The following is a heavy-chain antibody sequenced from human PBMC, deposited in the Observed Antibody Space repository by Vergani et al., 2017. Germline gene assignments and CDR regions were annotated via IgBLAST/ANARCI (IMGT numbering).Heavy chain of an antibody. CDR2: LTGGGGST. Sequence: EVQLLESGGSLKQPGGSVRLFCAASGFTFSTYAMHWVRQAPGKGLEWVSALTGGGGSTYYADSFKGRFIISRDNSRDTLYLQMNSLRPEDTATYYCVKDAVSYENFFDSWGQGTLVTVSS. D-gene: IGHD1-26*01. CDR1: GFTFSTYA. J-gene: IGHJ4*02. CDR3: VKDAVSYENFFDS. V-gene: IGHV3-23*01.